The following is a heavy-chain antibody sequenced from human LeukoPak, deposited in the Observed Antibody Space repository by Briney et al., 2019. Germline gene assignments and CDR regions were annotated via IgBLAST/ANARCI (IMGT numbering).Heavy chain of an antibody. V-gene: IGHV3-53*05. CDR1: GFTVSSNY. J-gene: IGHJ4*02. Sequence: GGSLRLSCAASGFTVSSNYMSWVRQAPGKGLEWVSVIYSGGSTYYADSVKGRFTISRDNSKSTLYLQMNSLRAEDTAVYYCAREKNGYSYGLGFDYWGQGTLVTVSS. D-gene: IGHD5-18*01. CDR3: AREKNGYSYGLGFDY. CDR2: IYSGGST.